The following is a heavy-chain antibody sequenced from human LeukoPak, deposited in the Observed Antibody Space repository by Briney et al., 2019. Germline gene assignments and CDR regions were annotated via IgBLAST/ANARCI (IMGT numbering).Heavy chain of an antibody. CDR3: ARDSLVRGAPFDY. D-gene: IGHD3-10*01. V-gene: IGHV3-21*01. CDR2: ISSSSSYI. J-gene: IGHJ4*02. Sequence: PGGSLRLSCAASGFTFSSYSMNWVRQAPGKGLEWVSSISSSSSYIYYADSVKGRFTISRDNAKNSLYLQMNSLRAEDTAVYYCARDSLVRGAPFDYWGQGTLVTVSS. CDR1: GFTFSSYS.